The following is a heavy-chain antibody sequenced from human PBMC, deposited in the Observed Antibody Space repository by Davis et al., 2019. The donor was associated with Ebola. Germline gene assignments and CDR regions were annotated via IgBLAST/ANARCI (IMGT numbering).Heavy chain of an antibody. CDR3: AKEDTALNVGGMDV. CDR2: TRNKGDSYIT. CDR1: GFTFSDHC. Sequence: GESLKISCAASGFTFSDHCMDWVRQAPGKGLEWVGRTRNKGDSYITEYADSVKGRFAISRDNAKNSLYLQMNSLRAEDTALYYCAKEDTALNVGGMDVWGQGTTVTVSS. D-gene: IGHD5-18*01. J-gene: IGHJ6*02. V-gene: IGHV3-72*01.